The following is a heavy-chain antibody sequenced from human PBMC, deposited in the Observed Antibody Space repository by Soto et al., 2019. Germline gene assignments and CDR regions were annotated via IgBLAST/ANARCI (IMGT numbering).Heavy chain of an antibody. CDR1: GFRFSSYD. D-gene: IGHD2-15*01. CDR2: LSSSGSTI. CDR3: ARDGPNIVVVVAAALSYYYYGMDV. V-gene: IGHV3-48*03. Sequence: ALRLSCDGSGFRFSSYDMSWVRQAPGKGLEWVSSLSSSGSTIYYADSVKGRFTISRDNAKNSLYLQMNSLRAEDTAVYYCARDGPNIVVVVAAALSYYYYGMDVWGQGTTVTVSS. J-gene: IGHJ6*02.